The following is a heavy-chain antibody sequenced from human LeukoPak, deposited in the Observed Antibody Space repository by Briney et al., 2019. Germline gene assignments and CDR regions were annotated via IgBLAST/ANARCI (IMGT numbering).Heavy chain of an antibody. V-gene: IGHV1-3*01. CDR1: GYTFTSYA. D-gene: IGHD6-13*01. Sequence: ASVKVSCKASGYTFTSYAMHWVRQAPGQRLEWMGWINAGNGNTKYSQKFQGRVTMTRDTSTSTVYMELSSLRSEDTAVYYCARVGAAAGDYWGQGTLVTVSS. J-gene: IGHJ4*02. CDR2: INAGNGNT. CDR3: ARVGAAAGDY.